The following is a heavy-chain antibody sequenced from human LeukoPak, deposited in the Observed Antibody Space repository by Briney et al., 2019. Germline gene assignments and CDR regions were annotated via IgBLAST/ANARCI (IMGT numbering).Heavy chain of an antibody. Sequence: GGSLRLSCVGSGFSVSGNYMSWVRQAPGKGLEWVSFINTGGSTYYADSVKGRFTISRDNSKKILYLQMNSLRAEDTAVYHCAKSGGITIFGLVDYWGQGTLVTVSS. J-gene: IGHJ4*02. V-gene: IGHV3-66*01. D-gene: IGHD3-3*01. CDR2: INTGGST. CDR1: GFSVSGNY. CDR3: AKSGGITIFGLVDY.